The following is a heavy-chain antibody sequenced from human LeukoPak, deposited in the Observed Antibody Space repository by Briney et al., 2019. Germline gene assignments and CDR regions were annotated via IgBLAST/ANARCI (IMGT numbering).Heavy chain of an antibody. Sequence: GGSLRLSCAASGFTFSSYAMSWVRQAPGKGLEWVSVISGGGAGTYYADSVKGRFTISRDNSKNTLYLQMNSLRAEDTAVYYCAKSSGEDYGDNDWFEYWGQGTLVTVSS. D-gene: IGHD4-17*01. CDR3: AKSSGEDYGDNDWFEY. J-gene: IGHJ4*02. V-gene: IGHV3-23*01. CDR1: GFTFSSYA. CDR2: ISGGGAGT.